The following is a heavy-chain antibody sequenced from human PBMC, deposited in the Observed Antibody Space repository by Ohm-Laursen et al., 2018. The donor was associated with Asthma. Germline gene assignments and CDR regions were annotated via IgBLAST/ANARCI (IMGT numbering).Heavy chain of an antibody. CDR3: ARDTWIQLRRAVGYYYYGMDV. CDR2: ISSSSSYT. Sequence: SLRLSCAAAGFTFSSYGMHWVRQAPGKGLEWVSYISSSSSYTNYADSVKGRFTISRDNAKNSLYLQMNSLRAEDTAVYYCARDTWIQLRRAVGYYYYGMDVWGQGTTVTVSS. V-gene: IGHV3-21*05. CDR1: GFTFSSYG. D-gene: IGHD5-18*01. J-gene: IGHJ6*02.